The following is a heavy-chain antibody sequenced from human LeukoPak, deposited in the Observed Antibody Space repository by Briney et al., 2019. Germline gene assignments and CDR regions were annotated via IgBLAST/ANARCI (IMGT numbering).Heavy chain of an antibody. D-gene: IGHD6-25*01. V-gene: IGHV1-18*01. J-gene: IGHJ6*02. Sequence: ASVKVSCKASGYTFTSYGISWVRQAPGQGLEWMGWISAYNGNTSYAQKLQGRVTMTTDTSTSTAYMELRSLRSDDTAVYYCAREVKRQGSYYYYYGMDVWGQGTTVTVSS. CDR3: AREVKRQGSYYYYYGMDV. CDR1: GYTFTSYG. CDR2: ISAYNGNT.